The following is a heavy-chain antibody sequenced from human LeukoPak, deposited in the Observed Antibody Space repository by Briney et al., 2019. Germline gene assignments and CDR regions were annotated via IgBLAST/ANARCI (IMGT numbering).Heavy chain of an antibody. D-gene: IGHD6-13*01. Sequence: SEPLSLTCAVYGGPFSGYYWSWIRQPPGKGLEWIGEINHSGSTNYNPSLKSRVTISVDTSKNQFSLKLSSVTAADTAVYYCARVLRLGSSWYPFDYWGQGTLVTVSS. CDR2: INHSGST. V-gene: IGHV4-34*01. CDR1: GGPFSGYY. CDR3: ARVLRLGSSWYPFDY. J-gene: IGHJ4*02.